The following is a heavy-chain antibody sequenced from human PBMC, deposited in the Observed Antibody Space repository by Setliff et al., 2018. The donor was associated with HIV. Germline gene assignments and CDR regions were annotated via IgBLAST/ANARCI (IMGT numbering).Heavy chain of an antibody. CDR3: ARDGYYDSSGYSAFDI. J-gene: IGHJ3*02. Sequence: ASVKVPCKASGYTFTDYYIHWVRQAPGQGLEWMGRINPNNGGTNYAQKFQGRVTMTRDTSISTAYMELSRLRSDDTAVYYCARDGYYDSSGYSAFDIWGQGTMVTVSS. CDR2: INPNNGGT. V-gene: IGHV1-2*06. D-gene: IGHD3-22*01. CDR1: GYTFTDYY.